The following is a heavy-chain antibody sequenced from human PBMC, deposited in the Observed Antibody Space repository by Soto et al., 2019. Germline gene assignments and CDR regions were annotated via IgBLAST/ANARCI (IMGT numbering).Heavy chain of an antibody. J-gene: IGHJ3*02. CDR3: ARDMGGRSGSDGFDI. Sequence: SESRSLPCIVAAGSISSGDFYWSWIRQPPGRGLEGVGYVFYSGSGRCNPCLRSRVTIAKATAKNQLSLKVTSVTPADTAVYYCARDMGGRSGSDGFDIWGQGKMVNV. CDR2: VFYSGSG. V-gene: IGHV4-61*08. CDR1: AGSISSGDFY. D-gene: IGHD5-12*01.